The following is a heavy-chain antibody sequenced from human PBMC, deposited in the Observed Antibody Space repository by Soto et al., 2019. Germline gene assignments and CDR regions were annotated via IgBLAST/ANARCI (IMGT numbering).Heavy chain of an antibody. V-gene: IGHV3-30*18. CDR1: GFTFSSYG. D-gene: IGHD6-6*01. Sequence: PGGSLRLSCAASGFTFSSYGMHWVRQAPGKGLEWVAVISYDGSNKYYADSVKGRFTISRDNSKNTLYLQMNSLRAEDTAAYYWAKDERIAARLPYGMDVWGQGTT. CDR3: AKDERIAARLPYGMDV. J-gene: IGHJ6*02. CDR2: ISYDGSNK.